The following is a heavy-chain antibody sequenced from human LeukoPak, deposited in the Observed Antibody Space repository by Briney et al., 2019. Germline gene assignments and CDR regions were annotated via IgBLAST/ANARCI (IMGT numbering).Heavy chain of an antibody. CDR1: GGSFSGYY. V-gene: IGHV4-34*01. Sequence: SETLSLTCAVYGGSFSGYYWSWIRQPPGKGLEWIREINHSGSTNFIPSLKSRVTISLDTSKNQFSLKLSSVTAADTAVYYCARGVVTTSDAFDIWGQGTVVTVSS. J-gene: IGHJ3*02. CDR3: ARGVVTTSDAFDI. CDR2: INHSGST. D-gene: IGHD4-23*01.